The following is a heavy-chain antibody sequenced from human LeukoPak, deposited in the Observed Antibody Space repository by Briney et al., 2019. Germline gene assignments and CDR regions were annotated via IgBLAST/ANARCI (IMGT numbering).Heavy chain of an antibody. CDR2: ISSSSSYI. CDR3: ARDQYGTVSITLVRGVPDS. D-gene: IGHD3-10*01. Sequence: GGSLRLSCVASGFTFSSYSMNWVRQAPGEGLEWVSSISSSSSYIYYADSVKGRFTISRDNAKNSLYLQMNSLRAEDTAVYYCARDQYGTVSITLVRGVPDSWGQGTLVTVSS. CDR1: GFTFSSYS. J-gene: IGHJ4*02. V-gene: IGHV3-21*06.